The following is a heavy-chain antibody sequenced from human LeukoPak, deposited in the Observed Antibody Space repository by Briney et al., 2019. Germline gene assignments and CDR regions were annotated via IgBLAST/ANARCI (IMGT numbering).Heavy chain of an antibody. CDR2: ISGSGDRT. V-gene: IGHV3-23*01. D-gene: IGHD6-13*01. Sequence: GGSLRLSCAASGFTVSSIHMNWVRQAPGKGLEWVSSISGSGDRTYYADSVNGRFTISRDNSKNTLYLQMNSLRAEDTAIYYCAKGGPYSSSWGGKFDHWGQGTLVTVSS. CDR1: GFTVSSIH. J-gene: IGHJ4*02. CDR3: AKGGPYSSSWGGKFDH.